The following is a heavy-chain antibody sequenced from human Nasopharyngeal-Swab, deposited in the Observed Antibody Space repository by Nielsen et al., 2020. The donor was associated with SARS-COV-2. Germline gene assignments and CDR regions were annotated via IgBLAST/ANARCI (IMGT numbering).Heavy chain of an antibody. V-gene: IGHV4-34*01. CDR3: ARDGWYPY. CDR2: INHSGST. CDR1: GESFSGYY. Sequence: SETLSLTCAVYGESFSGYYWSWIRQPPGKGLEWIGEINHSGSTNYNPSLKSRVTISVDTSKNQFSLKLSSVTAADTAVYYCARDGWYPYWGQGTLVTVSS. J-gene: IGHJ4*02. D-gene: IGHD6-19*01.